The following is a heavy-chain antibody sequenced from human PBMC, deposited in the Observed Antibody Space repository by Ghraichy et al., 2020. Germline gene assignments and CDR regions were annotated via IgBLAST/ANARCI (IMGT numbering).Heavy chain of an antibody. D-gene: IGHD6-6*01. CDR1: GFTFSSYS. CDR2: ISSSSSYI. V-gene: IGHV3-21*01. Sequence: GSLRLSCAASGFTFSSYSMNWVRQAPGKGLEWVSSISSSSSYIYYADSVKGRFTISRDNAKNSLYLQMNSLRAEDTAVYYCAKQLITDYYYYGMDVWGQGTTVTVSS. J-gene: IGHJ6*02. CDR3: AKQLITDYYYYGMDV.